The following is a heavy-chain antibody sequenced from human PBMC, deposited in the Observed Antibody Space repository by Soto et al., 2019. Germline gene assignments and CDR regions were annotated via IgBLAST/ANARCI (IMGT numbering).Heavy chain of an antibody. D-gene: IGHD1-1*01. Sequence: QVQLVQSGAEVKKPGSSVKVSCKASGGTFSSYTISWVRQAPGQGLEWMGRIIPILGIANYAQKFQGRVTITANKSTSTAYMELSMLRSEDTAVYYCALVRLERRNDYYGMAVWGQGTTVTVSS. J-gene: IGHJ6*02. CDR1: GGTFSSYT. CDR3: ALVRLERRNDYYGMAV. V-gene: IGHV1-69*02. CDR2: IIPILGIA.